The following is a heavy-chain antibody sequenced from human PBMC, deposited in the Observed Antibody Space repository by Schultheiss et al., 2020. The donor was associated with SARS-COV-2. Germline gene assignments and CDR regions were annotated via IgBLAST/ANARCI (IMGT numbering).Heavy chain of an antibody. CDR2: INSDGSST. J-gene: IGHJ3*02. Sequence: GGSLRLSCAASGFTFSSYWMHWVRQAPGKGLVWVSRINSDGSSTSYADSVKVRFTISRDNAKNTLYLQMNSLRAEDTAVYYCARESASSSSVRAFDIWGQGTMVTVSS. V-gene: IGHV3-74*01. CDR1: GFTFSSYW. CDR3: ARESASSSSVRAFDI. D-gene: IGHD6-6*01.